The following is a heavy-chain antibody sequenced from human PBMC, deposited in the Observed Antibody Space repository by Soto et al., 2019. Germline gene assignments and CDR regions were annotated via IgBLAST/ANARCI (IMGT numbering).Heavy chain of an antibody. CDR3: VRDKRTISGIFPGY. CDR1: GFDVTTNC. CDR2: VCTGGET. V-gene: IGHV3-53*01. Sequence: GGSLRLSCVGSGFDVTTNCMRWVRQAPGKGLECVSIVCTGGETHYADSVKGRFTISRDSSKNTVHLQMNNVRAEDTAVYYCVRDKRTISGIFPGYWGQGTQVTVSS. J-gene: IGHJ4*02. D-gene: IGHD1-1*01.